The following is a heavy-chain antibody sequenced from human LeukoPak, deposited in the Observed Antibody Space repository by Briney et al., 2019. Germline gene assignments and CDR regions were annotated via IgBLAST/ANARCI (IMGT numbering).Heavy chain of an antibody. CDR3: ASVLEGAGAFDT. CDR2: INPNSGGT. J-gene: IGHJ3*02. V-gene: IGHV1-2*02. D-gene: IGHD3-3*01. Sequence: ASVKLSCKASGYTFTGYYMHWVRQAPGQGLEWMGWINPNSGGTNYAQKFQGRVAMTRDTSISTAYMELSRLRSDDTAVYYCASVLEGAGAFDTWGQGTMVTVSS. CDR1: GYTFTGYY.